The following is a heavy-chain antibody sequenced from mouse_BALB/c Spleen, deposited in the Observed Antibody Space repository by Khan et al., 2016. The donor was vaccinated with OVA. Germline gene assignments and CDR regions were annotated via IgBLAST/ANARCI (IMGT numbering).Heavy chain of an antibody. CDR1: GFTFSSYV. CDR2: ISSGGST. V-gene: IGHV5-6-5*01. D-gene: IGHD2-12*01. J-gene: IGHJ2*01. CDR3: AREAYRYDEYYFDY. Sequence: EVEPVESGGGSVKPGGSLKLSCAVSGFTFSSYVMSWIRQTPEKRLEWVASISSGGSTYYPDSVKGRFTISRDNARNVVYLQMSSLRSEDMAMYYCAREAYRYDEYYFDYWGQGTTLTVSS.